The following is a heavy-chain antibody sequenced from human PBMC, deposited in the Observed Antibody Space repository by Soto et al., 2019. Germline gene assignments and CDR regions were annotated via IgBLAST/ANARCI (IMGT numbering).Heavy chain of an antibody. Sequence: PGGSLRLSCAASGFTFSSYEMNWVRPAPGKGLEWVSYISSSGSTIYCADSVKGRFTISRDNAKNSLYLQMNSLRAEDTAVYYCAREGSGGHYDAFDIWGQGTMVTVSS. V-gene: IGHV3-48*03. D-gene: IGHD3-16*01. CDR1: GFTFSSYE. CDR3: AREGSGGHYDAFDI. CDR2: ISSSGSTI. J-gene: IGHJ3*02.